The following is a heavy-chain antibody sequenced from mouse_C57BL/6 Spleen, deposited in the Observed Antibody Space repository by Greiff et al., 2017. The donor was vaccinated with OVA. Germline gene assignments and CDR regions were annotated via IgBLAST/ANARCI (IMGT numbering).Heavy chain of an antibody. V-gene: IGHV5-4*03. CDR2: ISDDGGYT. D-gene: IGHD1-1*01. Sequence: EVMLVESGGGLVQPGGSLKLSCAASGFTFSSYAMSWVRQTPDKRLEWVATISDDGGYTYYPDNVKGRCTISRDNAKNNLYLQISQLKSEDTAMYYCACERDYGSGCYAMDYWGQGTSVTVSS. CDR3: ACERDYGSGCYAMDY. J-gene: IGHJ4*01. CDR1: GFTFSSYA.